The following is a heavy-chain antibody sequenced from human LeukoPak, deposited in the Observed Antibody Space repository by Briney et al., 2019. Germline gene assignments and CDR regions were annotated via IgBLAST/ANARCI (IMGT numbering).Heavy chain of an antibody. CDR1: SGSISSGGYY. CDR3: ARDFGENYYYYMDV. D-gene: IGHD3-3*01. J-gene: IGHJ6*03. CDR2: IYHSGST. Sequence: SQTLSLTCTVSSGSISSGGYYWSWIRQPPGKGLEWIGYIYHSGSTYYNPSLKSRVTISVDRSKNQFSLKLSSVTAADTAVYYCARDFGENYYYYMDVWGKGTTVTVSS. V-gene: IGHV4-30-2*01.